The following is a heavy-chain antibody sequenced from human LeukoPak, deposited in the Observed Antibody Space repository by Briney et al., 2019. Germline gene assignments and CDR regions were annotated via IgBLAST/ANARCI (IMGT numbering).Heavy chain of an antibody. V-gene: IGHV3-23*01. D-gene: IGHD3-22*01. J-gene: IGHJ6*03. CDR3: ARDHNYYDSSGRPRSYYYYMDV. CDR2: ISGSGGST. CDR1: GFTFSSYA. Sequence: GGSLRLSCAASGFTFSSYAMSWVRQAPGKGLEWVSAISGSGGSTYYADSVKGRFTISRDNAKNSLYLQMNSLRAEDTAVYYCARDHNYYDSSGRPRSYYYYMDVWAKGPRSPSP.